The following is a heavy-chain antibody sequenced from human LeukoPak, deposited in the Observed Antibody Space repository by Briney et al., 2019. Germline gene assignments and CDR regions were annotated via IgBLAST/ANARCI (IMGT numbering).Heavy chain of an antibody. J-gene: IGHJ3*02. V-gene: IGHV4-34*01. Sequence: PSETLSLTCAVYGGSFSGYYWSWIRQPPGKGLEWIGEINHSGSTNYNPSLKSRVTISVDTSKNQFSLKLSSVTAADTAVYYCAGAGEYEPDAFDIWGQGTMVTVSS. CDR3: AGAGEYEPDAFDI. CDR1: GGSFSGYY. CDR2: INHSGST. D-gene: IGHD6-6*01.